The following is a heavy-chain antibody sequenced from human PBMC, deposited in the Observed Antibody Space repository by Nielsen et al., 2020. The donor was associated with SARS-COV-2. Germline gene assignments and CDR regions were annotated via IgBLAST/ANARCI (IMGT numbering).Heavy chain of an antibody. J-gene: IGHJ6*02. CDR3: ARDIHCSSTSCYGMDV. CDR1: SSYA. CDR2: ISDDGSNK. D-gene: IGHD2-2*01. V-gene: IGHV3-30-3*01. Sequence: SSYAMHWVRVFFFFWLEWVAVISDDGSNKYYADSVKGRFTISRDNSKNTLYLQMNSLRAEDTAVYYCARDIHCSSTSCYGMDVWGQGTTVTVSS.